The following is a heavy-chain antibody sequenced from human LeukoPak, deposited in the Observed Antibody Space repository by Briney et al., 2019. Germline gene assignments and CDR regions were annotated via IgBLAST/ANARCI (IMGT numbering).Heavy chain of an antibody. V-gene: IGHV1-2*06. Sequence: ASVKVSCKASGYTFTGYYMHWVRQAPGQGLEWMGRINPNSGGTNYAQKFQGRVTMTRDTSISTAYMELSRLRSDDTAVYYCASAGGITIFGVVIIPDFEYWGQGTLVTVSS. D-gene: IGHD3-3*01. CDR3: ASAGGITIFGVVIIPDFEY. J-gene: IGHJ4*02. CDR1: GYTFTGYY. CDR2: INPNSGGT.